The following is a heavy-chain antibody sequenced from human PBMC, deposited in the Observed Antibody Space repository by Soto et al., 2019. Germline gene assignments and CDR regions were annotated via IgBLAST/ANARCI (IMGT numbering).Heavy chain of an antibody. V-gene: IGHV3-15*01. CDR3: CVIKRRDQYSTSGYWFDP. CDR2: IKSKADGETK. J-gene: IGHJ5*02. Sequence: GGSLRLSCAASGFTFSHAWMIWVRRAPGKGLEWVGRIKSKADGETKDYGAPVRGRFTISRDDSQDILYLHMNSLRIEDTAVYYCCVIKRRDQYSTSGYWFDPWGPGTLVTVSS. D-gene: IGHD4-4*01. CDR1: GFTFSHAW.